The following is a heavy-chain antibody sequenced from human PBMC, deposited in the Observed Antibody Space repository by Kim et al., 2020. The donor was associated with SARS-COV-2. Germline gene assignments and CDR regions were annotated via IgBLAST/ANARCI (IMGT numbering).Heavy chain of an antibody. Sequence: LSLTCAASGFTFDDYAMHWVRQVPGKGLEWVSGIFLNSGSIGYADSVKGRFTISRDNARNSLYLQMNSLRSDDTALYYCTRGQPSTVTTLYYFDSWGQGTLVTVSS. CDR2: IFLNSGSI. D-gene: IGHD4-17*01. V-gene: IGHV3-9*01. CDR1: GFTFDDYA. J-gene: IGHJ4*02. CDR3: TRGQPSTVTTLYYFDS.